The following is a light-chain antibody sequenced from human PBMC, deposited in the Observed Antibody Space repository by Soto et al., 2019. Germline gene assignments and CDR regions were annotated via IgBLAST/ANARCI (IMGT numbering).Light chain of an antibody. CDR3: QKYNSDQCT. V-gene: IGKV1-27*01. CDR1: QGISNY. J-gene: IGKJ3*01. Sequence: DIKMTQSPSSLSASVGDRVAITCRASQGISNYLAWYQQKPGKVPKLLIYAASPVQSRVPSRFSGSGSGTVFTLTISSLQPEDVATYYCQKYNSDQCTFGPGTKVDI. CDR2: AAS.